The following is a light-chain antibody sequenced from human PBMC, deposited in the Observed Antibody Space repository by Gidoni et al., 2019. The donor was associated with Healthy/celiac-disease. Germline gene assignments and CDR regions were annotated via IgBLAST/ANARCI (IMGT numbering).Light chain of an antibody. V-gene: IGKV1-39*01. J-gene: IGKJ4*01. CDR1: QSISSY. CDR2: AAS. CDR3: QQSYSTPGLT. Sequence: DIQRTQYPSSLSAAVGDRVTITCRASQSISSYLNWYQQKPGKAPKLLIYAASSLQSGVPSRFSGSGSGTDFTLTISSLQPEDFATYYCQQSYSTPGLTFGGGTKVEIK.